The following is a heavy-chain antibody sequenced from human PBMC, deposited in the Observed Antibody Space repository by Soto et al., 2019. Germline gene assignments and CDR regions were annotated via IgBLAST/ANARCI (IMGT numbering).Heavy chain of an antibody. Sequence: QVHLMQSGGGLVRPGGSLRLSCAASGFTFSDHYMGWIRQAPGKGLEWVSYISDSGITTYYADSVKGRFTISRDNAKKSLFLQMNSLRAEDTAVYYCARPGPNYEHFSVSWGQGTLVTVSS. D-gene: IGHD4-4*01. CDR2: ISDSGITT. J-gene: IGHJ5*02. V-gene: IGHV3-11*01. CDR3: ARPGPNYEHFSVS. CDR1: GFTFSDHY.